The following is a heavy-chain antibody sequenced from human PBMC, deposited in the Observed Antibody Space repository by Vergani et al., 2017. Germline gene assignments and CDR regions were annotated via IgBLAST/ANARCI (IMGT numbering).Heavy chain of an antibody. V-gene: IGHV3-30*18. D-gene: IGHD3-16*02. J-gene: IGHJ4*02. Sequence: QVQLVESGGGVVQPGRSLRLSCAASGFPFSSYGMHWVRQAPGKGLEWVAVISYDGSNKYYADSVKGRFTISRDNSKNTLYLQMNSLRAEDTAVYYCAKPMHVANPLRLGELSLYLVYWGQGTLVTVSS. CDR3: AKPMHVANPLRLGELSLYLVY. CDR2: ISYDGSNK. CDR1: GFPFSSYG.